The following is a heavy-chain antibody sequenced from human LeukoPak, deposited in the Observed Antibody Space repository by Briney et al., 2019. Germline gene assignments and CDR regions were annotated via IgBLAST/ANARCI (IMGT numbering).Heavy chain of an antibody. D-gene: IGHD1-26*01. Sequence: ASVKVSCKASGYTFTGYYMHWVRQAPGQGLEWMGWINPNSGGTNYAQKFQGRVTMTRDTSISTAYMELSRLGSDDTAVYYCARVVVGAMSVGAFDIWGQGTMVTVSS. CDR1: GYTFTGYY. CDR2: INPNSGGT. J-gene: IGHJ3*02. CDR3: ARVVVGAMSVGAFDI. V-gene: IGHV1-2*02.